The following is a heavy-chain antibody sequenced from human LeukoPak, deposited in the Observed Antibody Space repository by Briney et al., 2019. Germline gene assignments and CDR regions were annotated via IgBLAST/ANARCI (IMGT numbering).Heavy chain of an antibody. Sequence: GGSLRLSCVASGFPFSNHGMHWVRQAPGKGLEWVASIWDDGSNKYYADSVKGRFTISRDNSKNTLYLQMNSLRAEDTAVYYCARGPDYVWGSYRYTRGFDYWGQGTLVTVSS. CDR1: GFPFSNHG. CDR3: ARGPDYVWGSYRYTRGFDY. J-gene: IGHJ4*02. V-gene: IGHV3-33*08. CDR2: IWDDGSNK. D-gene: IGHD3-16*02.